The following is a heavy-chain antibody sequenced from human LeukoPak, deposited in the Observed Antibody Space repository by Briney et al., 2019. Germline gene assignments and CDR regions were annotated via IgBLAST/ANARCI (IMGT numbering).Heavy chain of an antibody. D-gene: IGHD6-19*01. J-gene: IGHJ4*02. Sequence: GGSLRLSCAASGFTFSSYSMNWVRQAPGKGLEWVAVIWYDGSNKYYADSVKGRFTISRDNSKNTLYLQMNSLRAEDTAVYYCAREIAVAGAFDYWGQGTLVTVSS. CDR3: AREIAVAGAFDY. CDR2: IWYDGSNK. V-gene: IGHV3-33*08. CDR1: GFTFSSYS.